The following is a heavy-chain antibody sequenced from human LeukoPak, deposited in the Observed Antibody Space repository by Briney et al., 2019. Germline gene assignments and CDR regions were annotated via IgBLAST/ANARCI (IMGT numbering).Heavy chain of an antibody. Sequence: PEGSLRLSCVASGFPFSTYAMTWVRQAPGMGLEWVSAISGSGGSTYYADSVKGRFTISRDNSKNTLYLQMNSLRAEDTAVYYCAKDWYELWGQGTLVTVSS. CDR2: ISGSGGST. CDR1: GFPFSTYA. V-gene: IGHV3-23*01. CDR3: AKDWYEL. J-gene: IGHJ5*02.